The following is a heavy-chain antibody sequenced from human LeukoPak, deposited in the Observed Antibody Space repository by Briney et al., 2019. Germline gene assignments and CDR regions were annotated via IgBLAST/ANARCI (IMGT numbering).Heavy chain of an antibody. CDR3: ARTARGREYSYGYYYYDMDV. J-gene: IGHJ6*03. V-gene: IGHV3-20*04. CDR1: GCSISGYG. CDR2: IYCNGGSK. Sequence: PAETLTLTCTASGCSISGYGMSWIRQPPGKGLEWVWGIYCNGGSKGYADPAKSRFTISRDNAKKSLYLQMNSLGADETAFYYSARTARGREYSYGYYYYDMDVWGKGTTVTVSS. D-gene: IGHD5-18*01.